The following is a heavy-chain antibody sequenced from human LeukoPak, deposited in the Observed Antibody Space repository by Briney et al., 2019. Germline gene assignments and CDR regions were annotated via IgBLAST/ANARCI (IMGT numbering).Heavy chain of an antibody. CDR2: IRFDGSNK. CDR1: GFTFSNYG. J-gene: IGHJ4*02. D-gene: IGHD3-10*01. CDR3: ARGLGWAAYGSGRAPFDY. V-gene: IGHV3-30*02. Sequence: GGSLRLSCAASGFTFSNYGVHWVRQAPGKGLEWVSFIRFDGSNKYYADSVKGRFTISRDNSKNTLYLQMNSLRAEDTAVYYCARGLGWAAYGSGRAPFDYWGQGTLVTVSS.